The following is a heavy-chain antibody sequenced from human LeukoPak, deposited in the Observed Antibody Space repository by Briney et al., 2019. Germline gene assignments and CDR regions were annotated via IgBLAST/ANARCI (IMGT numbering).Heavy chain of an antibody. CDR1: GYTFTGYY. D-gene: IGHD3-22*01. CDR3: ARSDDSSGYYKNWFDP. Sequence: ASVNVSCKAAGYTFTGYYMHWVRQPAGQGLEWMGWINPNSGGTNYAQKFQGRVTMTRDTSISTAYMELSRLRSDDTAVYYCARSDDSSGYYKNWFDPWGQGTLVTVSS. V-gene: IGHV1-2*02. CDR2: INPNSGGT. J-gene: IGHJ5*02.